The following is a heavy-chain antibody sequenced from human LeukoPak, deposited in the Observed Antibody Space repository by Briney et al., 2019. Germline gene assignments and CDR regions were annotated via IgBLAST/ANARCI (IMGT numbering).Heavy chain of an antibody. D-gene: IGHD2-8*01. CDR1: GFTFSSYA. V-gene: IGHV3-64*01. CDR3: ARGYCTNGVCYAIDY. CDR2: ISSNGGST. Sequence: PGRSLRLSCAASGFTFSSYAMHWVRQAPGKGLEYVSAISSNGGSTYYANSVKGRFTISRDNSKNTLYLQMGSLRAEDMAVYYCARGYCTNGVCYAIDYWGQGTLVTVSS. J-gene: IGHJ4*02.